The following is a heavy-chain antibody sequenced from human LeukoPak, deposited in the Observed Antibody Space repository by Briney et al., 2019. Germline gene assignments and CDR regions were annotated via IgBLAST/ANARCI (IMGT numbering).Heavy chain of an antibody. CDR3: ARDVAAALDF. J-gene: IGHJ4*02. V-gene: IGHV3-7*01. CDR2: IRGDAGDK. D-gene: IGHD6-19*01. Sequence: GGSLRLSCAATGFTFSRYWMAWVRQAPGKGLEWVANIRGDAGDKGYADSVKGRFTISRDNGKNSLYLQMNSLTDEDTAVYYCARDVAAALDFWGQGTLLIVSS. CDR1: GFTFSRYW.